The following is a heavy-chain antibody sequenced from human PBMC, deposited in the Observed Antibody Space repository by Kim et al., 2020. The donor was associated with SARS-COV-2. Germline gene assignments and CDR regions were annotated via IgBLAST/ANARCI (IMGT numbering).Heavy chain of an antibody. CDR1: SGSISTYY. D-gene: IGHD3-16*01. V-gene: IGHV4-59*01. J-gene: IGHJ6*03. CDR3: ARGRTLNTYYHYYMDV. CDR2: VYYTGIT. Sequence: SETLSLTCTVSSGSISTYYWSWVRQPPGKGLEWIGYVYYTGITNYNPSLRSRVTISLDTSKNQFSLKLSSITAADTAVYYCARGRTLNTYYHYYMDVWGKGSTVTVSS.